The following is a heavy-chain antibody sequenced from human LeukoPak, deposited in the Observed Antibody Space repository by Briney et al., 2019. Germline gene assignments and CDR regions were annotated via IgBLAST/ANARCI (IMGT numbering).Heavy chain of an antibody. D-gene: IGHD2-2*01. CDR3: ARASVQIVVVPAASRYYYYGMDV. J-gene: IGHJ6*04. CDR1: GFTFSSYS. CDR2: ISSSSGYI. V-gene: IGHV3-21*01. Sequence: GGSLRLSCAASGFTFSSYSMNWVRQAPGKGLEWVSSISSSSGYIYYADSVKGRFTISRDNDKKSLYLQMNSLRAEDTAVYCCARASVQIVVVPAASRYYYYGMDVWGEGTTVTVSS.